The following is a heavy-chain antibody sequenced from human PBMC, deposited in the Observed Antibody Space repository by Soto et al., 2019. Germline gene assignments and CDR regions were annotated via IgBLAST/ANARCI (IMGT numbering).Heavy chain of an antibody. Sequence: QVQLVQSGAEVKKPGASVKVSCRASGYTFATSGLSWVRQAPGQGHEWMGWISGYNGNTNYAQKFQGRVTMTTDTSTSSAYMELRSLRYDDTAVYYCARGTSVDYWCQVTQVTVSS. J-gene: IGHJ4*02. CDR1: GYTFATSG. CDR3: ARGTSVDY. CDR2: ISGYNGNT. V-gene: IGHV1-18*01.